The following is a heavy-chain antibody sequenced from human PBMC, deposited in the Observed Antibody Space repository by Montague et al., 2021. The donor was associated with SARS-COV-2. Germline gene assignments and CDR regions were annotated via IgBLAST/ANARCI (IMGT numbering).Heavy chain of an antibody. J-gene: IGHJ2*01. CDR1: GGSFSDYY. CDR2: INHSGST. V-gene: IGHV4-34*01. Sequence: SETLSLTCAVHGGSFSDYYWSWIRQPPGKGLEWIGEINHSGSTNYNPSLKSRVTISVDTSKNQFSLKLSSVTAADTAVYYCARGAATISMKVVVFNGAGWYFDLWGQGTLVTVSS. CDR3: ARGAATISMKVVVFNGAGWYFDL. D-gene: IGHD3-22*01.